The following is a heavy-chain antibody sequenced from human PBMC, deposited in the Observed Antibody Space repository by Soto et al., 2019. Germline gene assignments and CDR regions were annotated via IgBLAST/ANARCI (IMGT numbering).Heavy chain of an antibody. CDR3: AAVGGLPRYY. CDR1: GGSISSCGYS. D-gene: IGHD5-12*01. V-gene: IGHV4-30-2*01. J-gene: IGHJ4*02. CDR2: IYHSGST. Sequence: QLQLQESGSGLVKPSQTLSLTCAVSGGSISSCGYSWSWIRQPPGKGLEWIGYIYHSGSTYYNPSLKSRVTLSVDKSKNQFSLKLSSVTAADTAVSYCAAVGGLPRYYWGQGTLVTVSS.